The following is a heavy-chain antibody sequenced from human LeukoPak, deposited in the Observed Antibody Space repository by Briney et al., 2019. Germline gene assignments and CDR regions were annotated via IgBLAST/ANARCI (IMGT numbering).Heavy chain of an antibody. CDR1: GGSISSYY. D-gene: IGHD6-13*01. CDR3: ARPSIAAAGTYWYFDL. CDR2: IYYSGST. V-gene: IGHV4-59*01. J-gene: IGHJ2*01. Sequence: PSETLSLTCTVSGGSISSYYWSWIRQPPGKGLEWIGYIYYSGSTNYNPSLKSRVTISVDTSKNQFSLKLSSVTAADTAVYYCARPSIAAAGTYWYFDLWGRGTLVTVSS.